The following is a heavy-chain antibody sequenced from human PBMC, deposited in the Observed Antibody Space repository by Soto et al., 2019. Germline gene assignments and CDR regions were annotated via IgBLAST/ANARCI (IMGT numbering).Heavy chain of an antibody. Sequence: EVQLVESGGGLVQPGGSLRLSCAASGFTFSSYWMSWVRQAPGKGLEWVANIKQDGSEKYYVDSVKGRFTISRDNAKNSLYLQMNSLRAEDTAVYYCARVIAARPCWFDPWGQGTLVTVSS. J-gene: IGHJ5*02. D-gene: IGHD6-6*01. CDR2: IKQDGSEK. CDR3: ARVIAARPCWFDP. V-gene: IGHV3-7*01. CDR1: GFTFSSYW.